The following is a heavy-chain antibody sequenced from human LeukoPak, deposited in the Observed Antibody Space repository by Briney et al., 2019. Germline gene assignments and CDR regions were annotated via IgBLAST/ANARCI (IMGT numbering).Heavy chain of an antibody. Sequence: SETLSLTCAVYGGSFSGYYWSWIRQPPGKGLEWIGEINHSGSTNYNPSLKSRVTISVDTSKNQFSLKLSPVTAADTAVYYCARGSLRITMVRGVIIAFIFDYWGQGTLVTVSS. D-gene: IGHD3-10*01. CDR1: GGSFSGYY. V-gene: IGHV4-34*01. CDR3: ARGSLRITMVRGVIIAFIFDY. J-gene: IGHJ4*02. CDR2: INHSGST.